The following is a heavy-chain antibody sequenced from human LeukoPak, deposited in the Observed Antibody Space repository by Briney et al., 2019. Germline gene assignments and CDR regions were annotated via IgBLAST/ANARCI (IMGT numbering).Heavy chain of an antibody. J-gene: IGHJ4*02. CDR3: ARRTVVIGRDDY. D-gene: IGHD4-23*01. CDR2: IYYGSGST. CDR1: GGSVSSISYY. Sequence: SETLSLTCTVSGGSVSSISYYWGWIRQSPGKGLEWSGSIYYGSGSTYYNPSLKSRITISIDTSKNQFSLKLSSVTAADTAVYYSARRTVVIGRDDYWGQGTLVTVSS. V-gene: IGHV4-39*01.